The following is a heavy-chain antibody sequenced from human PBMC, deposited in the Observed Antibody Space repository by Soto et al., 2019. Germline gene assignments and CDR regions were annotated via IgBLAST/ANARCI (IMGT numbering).Heavy chain of an antibody. Sequence: GASVKVSCKASGGTFSSYTISWVRQAPGQGLEWMGRIIPILGIANYAQKFQGRVTITADKSTSTAYMELSSLGSEDTAVYYCARDPLYCSSTSCPSPWGQGTLVTVSS. CDR2: IIPILGIA. J-gene: IGHJ5*02. V-gene: IGHV1-69*04. CDR1: GGTFSSYT. D-gene: IGHD2-2*01. CDR3: ARDPLYCSSTSCPSP.